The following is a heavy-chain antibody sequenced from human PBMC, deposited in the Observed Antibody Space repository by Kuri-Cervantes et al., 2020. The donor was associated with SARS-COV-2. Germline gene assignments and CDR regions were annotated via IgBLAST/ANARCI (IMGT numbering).Heavy chain of an antibody. CDR2: INHSGST. V-gene: IGHV4-39*01. D-gene: IGHD6-13*01. J-gene: IGHJ3*02. CDR1: GGSISSSSYY. Sequence: SETLSLTCTVSGGSISSSSYYWGWIRQPPGKGLEWIGEINHSGSTNYNPSLKSRVTISVDTSKNQFSLKLSSVTAADTAVYYCANRGRATGYSSSWYLIRAFDIWGQGTMVTVSS. CDR3: ANRGRATGYSSSWYLIRAFDI.